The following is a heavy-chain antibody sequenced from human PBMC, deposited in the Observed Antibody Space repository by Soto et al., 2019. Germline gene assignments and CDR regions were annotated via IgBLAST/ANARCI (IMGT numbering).Heavy chain of an antibody. CDR3: ARRWQSSGWIS. CDR2: INHSGST. J-gene: IGHJ4*02. D-gene: IGHD6-19*01. Sequence: SETLSLTCAVYGGSFSGYYWSWIRQPPGKGLEWIGEINHSGSTNYNPSLKSRVTISVDTSKNQFSLKLSSVTAADTAVYYCARRWQSSGWISWGQGTLVTVSS. V-gene: IGHV4-34*01. CDR1: GGSFSGYY.